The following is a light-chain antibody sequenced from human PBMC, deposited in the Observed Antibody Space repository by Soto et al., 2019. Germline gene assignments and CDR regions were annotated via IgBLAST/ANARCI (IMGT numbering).Light chain of an antibody. CDR1: QSISNY. Sequence: EIVLTQSPSTLSLSPGERATLSCRASQSISNYLAWYQQKPGQAPRLLIYSASNRATGIPARFSGSGSGTDFTLTISSLEPEDFAVYFCQQYNIWPLWTFGQGTKVDIK. V-gene: IGKV3-11*01. CDR3: QQYNIWPLWT. CDR2: SAS. J-gene: IGKJ1*01.